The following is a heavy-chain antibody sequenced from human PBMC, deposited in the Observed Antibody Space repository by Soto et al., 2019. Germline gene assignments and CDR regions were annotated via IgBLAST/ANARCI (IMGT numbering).Heavy chain of an antibody. CDR2: IYWDDDK. Sequence: QITLKESGPTLVSPAQTLTLTCDFSGFSLSTYHMGVAWIRQPPGKALEWLALIYWDDDKRYSPSLKDRLAISKDTSSNQVVLTITNMHPGDTATYFCAQAGDYDLLTFDHWGPGTLVTVSS. CDR1: GFSLSTYHMG. D-gene: IGHD4-17*01. V-gene: IGHV2-5*02. J-gene: IGHJ4*02. CDR3: AQAGDYDLLTFDH.